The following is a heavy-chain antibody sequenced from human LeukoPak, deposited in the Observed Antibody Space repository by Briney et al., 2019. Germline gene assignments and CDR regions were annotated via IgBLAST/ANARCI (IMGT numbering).Heavy chain of an antibody. CDR2: IRSKAFGGTG. CDR1: GFIFGNYA. Sequence: PGGSLRLSCTGSGFIFGNYALSWFRQAPGKGLEWVGFIRSKAFGGTGEYASAVKGRFIISRDDSKNIAYLQMKSLKIEDTAVYYCARDLYDSSGYYFGHWGQETLVTVSS. V-gene: IGHV3-49*03. CDR3: ARDLYDSSGYYFGH. D-gene: IGHD3-22*01. J-gene: IGHJ4*02.